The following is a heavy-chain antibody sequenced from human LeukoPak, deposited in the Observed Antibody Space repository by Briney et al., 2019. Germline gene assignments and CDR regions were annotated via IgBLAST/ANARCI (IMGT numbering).Heavy chain of an antibody. CDR2: IYYSGTS. CDR3: ARGLIY. J-gene: IGHJ4*02. CDR1: GDSIGSGAYY. V-gene: IGHV4-31*11. Sequence: SQTLSLTCAVSGDSIGSGAYYWTWIRQHPGKGLEWIGYIYYSGTSYYNPSLKSRITISVDKSKNQFSLKLSSVTAADTAVYYCARGLIYWGQGTLVTVSS. D-gene: IGHD2-21*01.